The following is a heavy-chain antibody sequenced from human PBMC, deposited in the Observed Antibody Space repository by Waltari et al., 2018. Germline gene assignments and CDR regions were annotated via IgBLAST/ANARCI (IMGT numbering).Heavy chain of an antibody. J-gene: IGHJ3*02. Sequence: QLQLQESGPGLVKPSETLSLTCPVSGGSISSSRYYWGWIRQPPGKGLEWIGSIHYSGSTYYNPSLKSRVTISVDTSKNQFSLKLSSVTAADTAVYYCARRSHHVDIWGQGTMVTVSS. CDR3: ARRSHHVDI. CDR1: GGSISSSRYY. CDR2: IHYSGST. V-gene: IGHV4-39*01.